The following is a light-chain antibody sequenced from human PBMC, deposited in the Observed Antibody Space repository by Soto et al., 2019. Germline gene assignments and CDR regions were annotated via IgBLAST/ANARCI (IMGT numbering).Light chain of an antibody. J-gene: IGKJ5*01. CDR3: KKTYGTLSIT. V-gene: IGKV1-39*01. CDR1: ESIARH. CDR2: AAS. Sequence: DIQMTQSPSSLSASVGDRVTITCRASESIARHLNWYQQKPGKAPKLLIYAASSLQNGVPSRFRGGGCGTDITLPISNMQPEDFANDKSKKTYGTLSITFGQGTRLEIK.